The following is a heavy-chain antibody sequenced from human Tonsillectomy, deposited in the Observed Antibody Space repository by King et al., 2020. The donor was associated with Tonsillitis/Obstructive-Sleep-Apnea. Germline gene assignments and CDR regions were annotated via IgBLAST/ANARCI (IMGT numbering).Heavy chain of an antibody. Sequence: VQLVQSGGGLVQPGGSLRLSCAASGFTFSSYAMSWVRQAPGKGLEWVSGISGSGGRTDYADSVKGRFTISRDNSKNTLYLQMNSLRAGDTAVYYCARAVYNYGFSISALDIWGQGTMVTVSS. CDR2: ISGSGGRT. D-gene: IGHD3/OR15-3a*01. V-gene: IGHV3-23*04. CDR3: ARAVYNYGFSISALDI. CDR1: GFTFSSYA. J-gene: IGHJ3*02.